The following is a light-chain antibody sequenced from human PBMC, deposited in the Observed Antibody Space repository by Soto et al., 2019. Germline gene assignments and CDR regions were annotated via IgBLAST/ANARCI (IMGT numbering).Light chain of an antibody. CDR3: QQYGSTLFT. CDR1: QSVSSWY. CDR2: DAS. V-gene: IGKV3D-20*01. Sequence: EIVLTQSQATLSLSPGERATLSCGASQSVSSWYLAWYQQKPGLAPRLLIYDASNRATGTPNRFSGSGSGTDFTLTISRLEPEDSAVYYCQQYGSTLFTFGGGTMVEI. J-gene: IGKJ4*01.